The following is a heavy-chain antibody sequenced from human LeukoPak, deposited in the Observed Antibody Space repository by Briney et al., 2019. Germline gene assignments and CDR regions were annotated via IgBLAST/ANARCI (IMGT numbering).Heavy chain of an antibody. Sequence: ASVKVSCKASGYTFTGYYMHWVRQAPGQGLEWMGWINPNSGGTNYAQKFQGRVTMTRDTSISTAYMELSRLRSDDTAVYYCARGGKIPLVGTRSSQYFQHWGQGTLVTVSS. CDR2: INPNSGGT. CDR3: ARGGKIPLVGTRSSQYFQH. D-gene: IGHD3-10*01. CDR1: GYTFTGYY. J-gene: IGHJ1*01. V-gene: IGHV1-2*02.